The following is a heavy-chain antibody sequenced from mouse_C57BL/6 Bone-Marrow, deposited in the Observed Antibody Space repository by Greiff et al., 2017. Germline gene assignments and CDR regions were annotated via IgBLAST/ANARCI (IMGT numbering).Heavy chain of an antibody. Sequence: VQLQQPGAELVKPGASVKMSCKASGYTFTSYWITWVKQSPGQGLEWIGVIYPGGGSTNYNETFTSKATLTVDTSSSTASMQLSSLTSEDSAVYYCVITAAWGHLDVWGTGTTVTVSS. CDR2: IYPGGGST. CDR3: VITAAWGHLDV. D-gene: IGHD1-1*01. V-gene: IGHV1-55*01. CDR1: GYTFTSYW. J-gene: IGHJ1*03.